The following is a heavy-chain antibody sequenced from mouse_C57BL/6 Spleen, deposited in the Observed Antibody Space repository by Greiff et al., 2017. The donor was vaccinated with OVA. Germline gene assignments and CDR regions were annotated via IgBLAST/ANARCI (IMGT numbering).Heavy chain of an antibody. CDR2: IDPEDGET. J-gene: IGHJ4*01. CDR3: EEDYHYAMDY. D-gene: IGHD2-4*01. Sequence: EVMLVESGAELVKPGASVKLSCTASGFNIKDYYMHWVKQRTEQGLEWIGRIDPEDGETKYAPKFQGKATITADTSTNTAYLQLSRLTSEDTYVYYSEEDYHYAMDYWGQGTSVTVSS. V-gene: IGHV14-2*01. CDR1: GFNIKDYY.